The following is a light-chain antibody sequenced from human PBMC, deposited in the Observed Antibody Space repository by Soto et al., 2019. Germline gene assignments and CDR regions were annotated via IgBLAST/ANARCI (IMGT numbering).Light chain of an antibody. J-gene: IGKJ5*01. CDR2: ASS. CDR3: QLYGISPH. CDR1: QSRGSNF. V-gene: IGKV3-20*01. Sequence: EIVVTHSPGTLSLSPGERATLSCKTSQSRGSNFLAGYQHKPGQAPRLLIYASSNRATGIPDRFSGSASGTDFTLTINRLEPEDFAVYYCQLYGISPHFGQGTRLEIK.